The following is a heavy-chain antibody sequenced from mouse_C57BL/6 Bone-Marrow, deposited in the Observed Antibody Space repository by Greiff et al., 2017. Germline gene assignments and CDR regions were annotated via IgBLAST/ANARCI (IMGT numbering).Heavy chain of an antibody. V-gene: IGHV1-55*01. CDR3: ARRRRFYYGYGWFAS. Sequence: QVQLQQPGAELVQPGASVKMSCKASGYTFTSYWITWVQQRPGQGLEWIGDIYPGSGSTNYNEKFKSKATLTVDTSSSTAYMQLSSLTSEDSAVYYCARRRRFYYGYGWFASWGQGTLVTVSA. CDR1: GYTFTSYW. CDR2: IYPGSGST. J-gene: IGHJ3*01. D-gene: IGHD2-2*01.